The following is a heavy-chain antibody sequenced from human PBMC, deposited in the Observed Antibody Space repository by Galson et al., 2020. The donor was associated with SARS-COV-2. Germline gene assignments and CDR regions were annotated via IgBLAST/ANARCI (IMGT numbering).Heavy chain of an antibody. CDR1: GYTFTDYG. V-gene: IGHV1-18*04. J-gene: IGHJ5*02. Sequence: ASVKVSCKASGYTFTDYGVSWVRQAPGQGLEWMGWINPYNGNTKYAQRLQGRVTMTTDTSTTTAYMELRSLTSDDTAVYYCARDASSGYDSWGQGTLVTVSS. CDR2: INPYNGNT. D-gene: IGHD5-12*01. CDR3: ARDASSGYDS.